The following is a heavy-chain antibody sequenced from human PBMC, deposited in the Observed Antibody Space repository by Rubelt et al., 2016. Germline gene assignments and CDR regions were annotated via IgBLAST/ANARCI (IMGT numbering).Heavy chain of an antibody. J-gene: IGHJ6*02. Sequence: QVQLQQWGAGLLKPSETLSLTCAVYGGSFSGYYWSWIRQPPGKGLEWIGEINHSGSTNYNPSLKRRVTISGDTSEDQFSLKLSSVTAADTAVYYCARGRMGFHYYYYGMDVWGQGTTVTVSS. CDR2: INHSGST. CDR1: GGSFSGYY. V-gene: IGHV4-34*01. D-gene: IGHD1-26*01. CDR3: ARGRMGFHYYYYGMDV.